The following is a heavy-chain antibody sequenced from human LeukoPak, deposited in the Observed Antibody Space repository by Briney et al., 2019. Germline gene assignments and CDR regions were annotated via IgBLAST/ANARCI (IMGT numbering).Heavy chain of an antibody. D-gene: IGHD6-19*01. CDR1: GFTFSSYS. J-gene: IGHJ4*02. CDR3: ASDGLDSSGWGYFDY. CDR2: ISSSSSTI. Sequence: GGSLRLSCVASGFTFSSYSMNWVRQAPGKGLEWVSYISSSSSTIYYADSVKGRFTISRDDAKNSLYLQMNSLRDEDTAVYYCASDGLDSSGWGYFDYWGQGTPVTVSS. V-gene: IGHV3-48*02.